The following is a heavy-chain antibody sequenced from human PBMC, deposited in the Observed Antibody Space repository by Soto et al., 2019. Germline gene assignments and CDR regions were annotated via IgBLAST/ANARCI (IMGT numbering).Heavy chain of an antibody. D-gene: IGHD3-10*01. J-gene: IGHJ5*02. CDR1: GFTFSSYA. CDR2: ISGSGGDT. V-gene: IGHV3-23*01. CDR3: ASGSGSYPKYNWFDP. Sequence: EVQLLEAGGGSVQPGGSLRLSCAASGFTFSSYAMTWVRQAPGKGLEWVSAISGSGGDTYYADSVKGRFTISRDNSRNTLYLQRNSLRAEDTAVYYCASGSGSYPKYNWFDPWGQGTLVTVSS.